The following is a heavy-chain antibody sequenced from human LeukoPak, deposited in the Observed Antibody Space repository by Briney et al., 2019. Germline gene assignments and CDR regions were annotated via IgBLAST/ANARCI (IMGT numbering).Heavy chain of an antibody. CDR1: GFTFNRNA. CDR3: AKGGRDIVVIPAVHFDF. J-gene: IGHJ4*02. CDR2: ISGSGDKT. V-gene: IGHV3-23*01. D-gene: IGHD2-2*01. Sequence: GGSLRLSCAASGFTFNRNAISWVRRAPGKGLEWVSAISGSGDKTYYADSVKGRFTISRDNSRNSLYLQMNSLRAEDTAVYYCAKGGRDIVVIPAVHFDFWGQGSLVTVSS.